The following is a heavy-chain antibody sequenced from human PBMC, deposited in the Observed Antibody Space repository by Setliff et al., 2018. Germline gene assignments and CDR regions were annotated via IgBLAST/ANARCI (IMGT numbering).Heavy chain of an antibody. V-gene: IGHV3-23*01. D-gene: IGHD2-15*01. CDR2: ISGSAQTT. Sequence: GGSLRLSCAASGFTFSSYAITWVRQAPGKGLEWVSTISGSAQTTYYADSVKGRFTISRDNSKNTVYLEMNSLRAEDTAVYYCAKRGPYCSGGTCHYYFDYWGQGTLV. CDR1: GFTFSSYA. J-gene: IGHJ4*02. CDR3: AKRGPYCSGGTCHYYFDY.